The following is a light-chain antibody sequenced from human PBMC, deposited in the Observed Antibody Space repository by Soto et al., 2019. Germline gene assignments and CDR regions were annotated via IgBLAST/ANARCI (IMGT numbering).Light chain of an antibody. V-gene: IGLV1-40*01. Sequence: QSVLTQPPSVSGAPGQRVTISCTGSSSNIGAGYDVHWYQQRPGTAPKLLIFGNINRPSGVPDRFSGSKSGTSASLAITGLQAEDEGDYYCGTWDSALSLWLFGGGTKLTVL. CDR2: GNI. J-gene: IGLJ3*02. CDR3: GTWDSALSLWL. CDR1: SSNIGAGYD.